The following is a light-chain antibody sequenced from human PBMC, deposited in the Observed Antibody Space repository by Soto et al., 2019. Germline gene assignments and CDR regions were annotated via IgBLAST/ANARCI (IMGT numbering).Light chain of an antibody. CDR3: TSYSRYRVLV. CDR1: SSDIGGYKY. CDR2: EVS. J-gene: IGLJ3*02. Sequence: QSALTQPASVSGSLGQSITISCTGTSSDIGGYKYVSWYQQHPGKAPKLIIFEVSNRPSGVSDRFSGSNSGNTASLTISGLQAEDEADYYCTSYSRYRVLVFGGGT. V-gene: IGLV2-14*01.